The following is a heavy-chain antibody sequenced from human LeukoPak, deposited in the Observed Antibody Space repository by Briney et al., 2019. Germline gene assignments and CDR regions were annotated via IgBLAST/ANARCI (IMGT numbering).Heavy chain of an antibody. V-gene: IGHV3-53*01. CDR1: RFTVSSSY. CDR2: IYSGGST. CDR3: ARDLNSDVHLGY. Sequence: GGSLRLSCAASRFTVSSSYMSWVRQAPGKGLEWVSLIYSGGSTYYADSVKGRFTISRDNSKNTLYLQMNSLRAEDTAVYYCARDLNSDVHLGYWGLGTLVTVSS. D-gene: IGHD2/OR15-2a*01. J-gene: IGHJ4*02.